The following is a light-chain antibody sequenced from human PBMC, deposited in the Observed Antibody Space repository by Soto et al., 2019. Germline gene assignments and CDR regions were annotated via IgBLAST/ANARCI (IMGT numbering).Light chain of an antibody. CDR3: TSYRNDITYV. J-gene: IGLJ1*01. V-gene: IGLV2-14*03. CDR2: DVT. CDR1: SSDIGGYNF. Sequence: QSVLTQPASVSGSPGQSITISCTGTSSDIGGYNFVSWYQQHPGKAPTLLLYDVTNRPSGVSTRFSGSKSGNTASLTIAELQAEDEADYYCTSYRNDITYVFGTRTKLTVL.